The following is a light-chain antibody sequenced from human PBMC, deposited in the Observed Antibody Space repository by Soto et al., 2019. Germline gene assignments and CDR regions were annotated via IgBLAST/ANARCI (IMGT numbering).Light chain of an antibody. Sequence: QSALTQPASVSGSPGQSITISCTGTSSDVGGYNYVSWHQQHPGKVPKLMIYDVSYRPSRVSNRFSGSKSGNTASLTSSGVQVEVDVDYYCSSYTTSSTQVFGTASKLTVL. V-gene: IGLV2-14*01. CDR3: SSYTTSSTQV. J-gene: IGLJ1*01. CDR2: DVS. CDR1: SSDVGGYNY.